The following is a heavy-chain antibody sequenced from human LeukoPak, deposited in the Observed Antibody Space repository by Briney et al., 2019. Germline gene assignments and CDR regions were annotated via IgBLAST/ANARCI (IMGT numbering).Heavy chain of an antibody. Sequence: GGSLRLSCAASGFTFSSYEMNWVRQAPGKGLEWVSYISSSSSTIYYADSVKGRFTISRDNAKNSLYLQMNTLRAEDTAVYYCARDRHKYNYDSGGYPPYWGQGTLVTVSS. D-gene: IGHD3-22*01. J-gene: IGHJ4*02. CDR1: GFTFSSYE. CDR2: ISSSSSTI. CDR3: ARDRHKYNYDSGGYPPY. V-gene: IGHV3-48*01.